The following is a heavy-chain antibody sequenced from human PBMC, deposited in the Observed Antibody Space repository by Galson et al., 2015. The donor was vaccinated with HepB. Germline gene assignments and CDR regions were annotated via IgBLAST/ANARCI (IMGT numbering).Heavy chain of an antibody. V-gene: IGHV4-39*01. Sequence: ETLSLTCTVSGGSISSSSYYWDWLRQPPGKGLEWIGSFYYTGNTHYNPSLKSRVTISGDTSKNQFSLKLNSVTAADTAVYYCARHESESKTYAADNWGQGTLVTVSS. J-gene: IGHJ4*02. D-gene: IGHD2-2*01. CDR2: FYYTGNT. CDR1: GGSISSSSYY. CDR3: ARHESESKTYAADN.